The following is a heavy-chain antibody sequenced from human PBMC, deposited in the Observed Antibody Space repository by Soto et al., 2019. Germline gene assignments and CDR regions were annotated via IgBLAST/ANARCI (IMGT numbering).Heavy chain of an antibody. V-gene: IGHV1-46*01. D-gene: IGHD6-13*01. J-gene: IGHJ4*02. CDR3: SRPLAAAGLDFDY. CDR2: IIPSGGST. Sequence: GASAKNSCNASGYTISSNYMHSVRQARGQGLEWMGIIIPSGGSTSNAQKFQGRVTMTRDTSTSTVYRELSSLRSENTAVYYCSRPLAAAGLDFDYWGQGTLVTSPQ. CDR1: GYTISSNY.